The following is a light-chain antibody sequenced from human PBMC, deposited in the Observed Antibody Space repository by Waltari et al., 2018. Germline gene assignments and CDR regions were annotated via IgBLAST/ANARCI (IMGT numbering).Light chain of an antibody. Sequence: ERATLSCRASQRVTSNYLAWYQQKPGQAPRLLIFGASLRAAGISDNFRGGGSGTDFTLTINRLEPADFAVYYCQQYGDSPWTFGQGTKVEVK. CDR3: QQYGDSPWT. J-gene: IGKJ1*01. CDR1: QRVTSNY. V-gene: IGKV3-20*01. CDR2: GAS.